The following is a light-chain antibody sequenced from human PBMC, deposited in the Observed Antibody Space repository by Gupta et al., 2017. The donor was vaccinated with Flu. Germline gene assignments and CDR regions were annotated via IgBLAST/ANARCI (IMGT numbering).Light chain of an antibody. CDR3: YSIDSSYTHRGV. J-gene: IGLJ3*02. V-gene: IGLV3-10*01. CDR1: GLQKKF. Sequence: TARSTCSGNGLQKKFTYWYQQKAVQAPVPVIYEDKKRHSGSPGRVSGSSSGTRATLTVSWALVEDEADYYCYSIDSSYTHRGVFGGGTKLTVL. CDR2: EDK.